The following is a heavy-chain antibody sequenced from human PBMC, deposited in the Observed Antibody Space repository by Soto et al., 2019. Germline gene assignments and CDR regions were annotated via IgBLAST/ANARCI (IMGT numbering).Heavy chain of an antibody. D-gene: IGHD3-10*01. CDR2: INHSGST. J-gene: IGHJ6*02. CDR1: GGSFSGYY. V-gene: IGHV4-34*01. CDR3: ARYNGSGMDYYGMDV. Sequence: PSETLSLTCAVYGGSFSGYYWSWIRQPPGKGLEWTGEINHSGSTNYNPSLKSRVTISVDTSKNQFSLKLSSVTAADTAVYYCARYNGSGMDYYGMDVWGQGTTVTVSS.